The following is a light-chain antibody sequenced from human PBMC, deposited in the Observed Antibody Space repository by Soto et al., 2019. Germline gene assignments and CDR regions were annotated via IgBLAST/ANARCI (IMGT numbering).Light chain of an antibody. CDR1: ESINQN. CDR3: QQYNTWPFT. Sequence: ETVMTQSPATLSVSPGEGATLSCRATESINQNLAWYQQKPGQAPRLLIHAASVRATGIPDRFSGRGSGTEFTLAISRLQSEDFAVYYCQQYNTWPFTFGGGTKVEIK. CDR2: AAS. V-gene: IGKV3-15*01. J-gene: IGKJ4*01.